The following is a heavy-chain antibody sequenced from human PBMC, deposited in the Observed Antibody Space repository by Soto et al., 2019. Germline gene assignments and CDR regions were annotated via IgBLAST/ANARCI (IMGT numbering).Heavy chain of an antibody. V-gene: IGHV3-53*01. CDR3: ARLGPYGSETYSFRYNWFDP. CDR2: IYSGGNS. Sequence: GGTLRLSCASSGFTFSSYSMNWVRQAPGKGLEWVSVIYSGGNSYYAVSVQGRFTISRDNSKNTVYLQMNSLRGEDTAIYYCARLGPYGSETYSFRYNWFDPWGQGTLVTVS. J-gene: IGHJ5*02. CDR1: GFTFSSYS. D-gene: IGHD3-10*01.